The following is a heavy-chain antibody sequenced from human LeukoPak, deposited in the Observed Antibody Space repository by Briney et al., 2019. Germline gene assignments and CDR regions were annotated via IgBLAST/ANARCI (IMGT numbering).Heavy chain of an antibody. D-gene: IGHD3-9*01. CDR3: TRDSVVLRYFDWYTGPDAFDI. CDR1: GFTFGDYA. CDR2: IRSKACGGTT. J-gene: IGHJ3*02. V-gene: IGHV3-49*03. Sequence: GGSLRLSCTASGFTFGDYAMSWFRQAPGKRLEWVGFIRSKACGGTTEYAASVKGRFTISRDDSKSIAYLQMNSLKTEDTAVYYCTRDSVVLRYFDWYTGPDAFDIWGQGTMVTVSS.